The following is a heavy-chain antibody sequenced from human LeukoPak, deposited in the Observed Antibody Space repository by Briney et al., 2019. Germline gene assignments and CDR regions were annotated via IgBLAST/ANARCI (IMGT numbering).Heavy chain of an antibody. V-gene: IGHV4-31*03. CDR1: GDSISSGGYY. J-gene: IGHJ4*02. CDR2: IFTSGNT. D-gene: IGHD2-21*02. Sequence: TLSLICTVSGDSISSGGYYWTWIRQHPGKGLEWIGNIFTSGNTYYNPSLKGRVFTSVDTSKSQFSLRLTSVTAADTAVYYCARATLRGDPFDFWGQGIQVTVSS. CDR3: ARATLRGDPFDF.